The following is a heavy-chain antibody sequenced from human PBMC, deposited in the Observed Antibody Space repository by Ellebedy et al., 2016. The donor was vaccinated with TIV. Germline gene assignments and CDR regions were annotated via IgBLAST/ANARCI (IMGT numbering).Heavy chain of an antibody. CDR3: TRDLYSDSGSPSDI. D-gene: IGHD4-11*01. J-gene: IGHJ4*02. CDR2: ISVYTGDT. CDR1: GYTFINYD. V-gene: IGHV1-18*01. Sequence: ASVKVSXXASGYTFINYDITWVRQAPGQGLEWMGGISVYTGDTSYAQKVQGRVTMTTDASTSTAYMELRSLRSDDTAVYYCTRDLYSDSGSPSDIWGQGTLVTVSS.